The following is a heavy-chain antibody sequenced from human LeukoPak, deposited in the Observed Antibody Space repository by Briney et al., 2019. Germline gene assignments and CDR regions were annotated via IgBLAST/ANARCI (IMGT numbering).Heavy chain of an antibody. V-gene: IGHV3-49*03. CDR2: IRSKAYGGTT. D-gene: IGHD5-12*01. Sequence: GGSLRLSCTASGFTFGDYAKNWFRQAPGKGLEWVGFIRSKAYGGTTEYAASVKGRFTISRDDSKSIAYLQMNSLKTEDTAVYYCSKDLLDIVGTGSGYYHYMGVWGQRDHGHRLL. J-gene: IGHJ6*03. CDR3: SKDLLDIVGTGSGYYHYMGV. CDR1: GFTFGDYA.